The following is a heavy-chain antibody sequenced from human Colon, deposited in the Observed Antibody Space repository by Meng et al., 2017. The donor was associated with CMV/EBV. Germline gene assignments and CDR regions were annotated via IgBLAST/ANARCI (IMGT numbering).Heavy chain of an antibody. CDR1: GFTFSNYA. CDR2: IFRGGDT. D-gene: IGHD3-3*01. Sequence: GESLKISCTASGFTFSNYAMSWVRQAPGKGLEWVSIIFRGGDTHYANSVTGRFTVSRDSSKNTLYLQMNGLRVEDTAVYYCVRDQRFLDHLADSWGQGTLVTVSS. J-gene: IGHJ4*02. CDR3: VRDQRFLDHLADS. V-gene: IGHV3-66*02.